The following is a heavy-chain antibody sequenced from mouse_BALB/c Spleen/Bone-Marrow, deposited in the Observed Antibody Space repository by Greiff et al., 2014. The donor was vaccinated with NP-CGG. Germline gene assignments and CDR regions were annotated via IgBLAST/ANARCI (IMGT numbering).Heavy chain of an antibody. J-gene: IGHJ1*01. CDR2: IDPYYGDT. CDR1: GYSFSGYN. D-gene: IGHD2-5*01. V-gene: IGHV1-39*01. CDR3: ARKAYYTNWWYFDV. Sequence: VQLQQSGPELEKPGASVKISCKASGYSFSGYNLNWVKQSNGQSLEWIGNIDPYYGDTTYNQKFKGKATLTVDRFSSTAYMQLKSLTSEDSAVYYCARKAYYTNWWYFDVWGAGTTVTVSS.